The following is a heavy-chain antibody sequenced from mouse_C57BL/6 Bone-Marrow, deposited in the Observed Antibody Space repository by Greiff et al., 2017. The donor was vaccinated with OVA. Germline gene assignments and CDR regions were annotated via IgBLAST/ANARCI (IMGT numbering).Heavy chain of an antibody. V-gene: IGHV1-64*01. CDR2: IHTNSGST. Sequence: VQLQQPGAELVKPGASVKLSCKASGYTFTSYWMHWVKQRPGQGLEWIGMIHTNSGSTNYNEKFKSKATLTVDKSSSTAYMQLSSLTSEDSAFYYSARICQPGGGFAYWGQGTRVTVSA. CDR3: ARICQPGGGFAY. J-gene: IGHJ3*01. D-gene: IGHD1-1*02. CDR1: GYTFTSYW.